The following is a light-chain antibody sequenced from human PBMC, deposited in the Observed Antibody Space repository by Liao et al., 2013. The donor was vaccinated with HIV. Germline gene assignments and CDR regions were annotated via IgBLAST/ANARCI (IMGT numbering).Light chain of an antibody. J-gene: IGLJ2*01. CDR2: QDS. CDR3: QVWETTRAV. CDR1: NIGSKS. Sequence: SYVLTQPPSVSVAPGKTARITCGGNNIGSKSVHWYQQKPGQSPVLVIYQDSQRPSGIPERFSGANSGNTATLTISRVEAGDEADYYCQVWETTRAVFGGGTKLTVL. V-gene: IGLV3-21*01.